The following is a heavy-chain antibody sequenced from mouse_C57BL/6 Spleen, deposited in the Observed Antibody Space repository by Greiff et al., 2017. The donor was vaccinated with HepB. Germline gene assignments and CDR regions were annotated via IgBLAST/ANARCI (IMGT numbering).Heavy chain of an antibody. CDR3: TTGDYDYDGGDYYAMTT. CDR1: GFNIKDYY. CDR2: IDPEDGDT. V-gene: IGHV14-1*01. Sequence: EVQLQQSGAELVRPGASVKLSCTASGFNIKDYYMHWVKQRPEQGLEWIGRIDPEDGDTEYAPKFQGKATMTADTSSNTAYLQLSSLTSEDTAVYYGTTGDYDYDGGDYYAMTTGVKEPQSPSPQ. J-gene: IGHJ4*01. D-gene: IGHD2-4*01.